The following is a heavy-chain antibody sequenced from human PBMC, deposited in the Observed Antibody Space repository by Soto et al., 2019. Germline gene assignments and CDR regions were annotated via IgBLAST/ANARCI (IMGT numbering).Heavy chain of an antibody. Sequence: QVQLVESGGGVVQPGSSLRLSCAVSGFTFSRYGMHWVRQAPGKGLEWVAVISYDGSNKYYADSVKGRFTISRDNSKNTLYLQMNSLRAEDTAVYYCAKVGETVTTNYYFDYWGQGTLVTVSS. J-gene: IGHJ4*02. D-gene: IGHD4-17*01. CDR2: ISYDGSNK. V-gene: IGHV3-30*18. CDR1: GFTFSRYG. CDR3: AKVGETVTTNYYFDY.